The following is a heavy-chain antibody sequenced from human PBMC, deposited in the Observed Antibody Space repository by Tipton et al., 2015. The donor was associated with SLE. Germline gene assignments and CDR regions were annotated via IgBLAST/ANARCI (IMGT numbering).Heavy chain of an antibody. CDR3: ARGMLTWRGAIIGVDV. CDR2: ISDGGGT. D-gene: IGHD2-8*01. J-gene: IGHJ6*02. V-gene: IGHV4-59*08. Sequence: LRLSCTVSGGSISSYYWSWIRQPPGKGLGWIGYISDGGGTNHNPSLKSRVTISVDPAKNQFSLKLTSVTAADTAVYYCARGMLTWRGAIIGVDVWGQGTSVNVSS. CDR1: GGSISSYY.